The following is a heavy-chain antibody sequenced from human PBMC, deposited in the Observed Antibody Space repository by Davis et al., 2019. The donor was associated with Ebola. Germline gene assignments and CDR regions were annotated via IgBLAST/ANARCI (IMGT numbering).Heavy chain of an antibody. CDR3: ARAYSSGWGHYFDY. CDR1: GGSISSGGYS. D-gene: IGHD6-19*01. Sequence: MPSETLSLTCAVSGGSISSGGYSWSWIRQPPGKGLEWIGYIYRSGSTYYNPSLKSRVTISVDRSKNQFSLKLSSVAAADTAVYYCARAYSSGWGHYFDYWGQGTLVTVSS. V-gene: IGHV4-30-2*01. CDR2: IYRSGST. J-gene: IGHJ4*02.